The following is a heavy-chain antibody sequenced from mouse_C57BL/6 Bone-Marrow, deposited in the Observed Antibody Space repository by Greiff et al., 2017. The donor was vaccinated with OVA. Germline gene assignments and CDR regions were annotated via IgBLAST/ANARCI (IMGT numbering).Heavy chain of an antibody. J-gene: IGHJ4*01. CDR2: IDPSDSYT. V-gene: IGHV1-69*01. CDR3: AREEPLPDYAMDY. D-gene: IGHD6-1*01. Sequence: VQLQQPGAELVMPGASVKLSCKASGYTFTSYWMHWVKQRPGQGLEWIGEIDPSDSYTNYNQKFKGKSTLTVDKSSSTAYMQLSSLTSEDSAVDYCAREEPLPDYAMDYWGQGTSVTVSS. CDR1: GYTFTSYW.